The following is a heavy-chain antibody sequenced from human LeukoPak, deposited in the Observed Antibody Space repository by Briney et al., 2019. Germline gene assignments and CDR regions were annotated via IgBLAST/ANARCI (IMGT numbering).Heavy chain of an antibody. D-gene: IGHD1-26*01. V-gene: IGHV3-66*04. CDR2: LYSGGSA. CDR1: GFTVSSYY. CDR3: ARQYSGSYIDY. J-gene: IGHJ4*02. Sequence: GGSLRLSCAASGFTVSSYYMNWVRQAPGKGLEWVSVLYSGGSAYYADSVRGRLTISRHNLKNMLYLDMNSLRAEDTAIYYCARQYSGSYIDYWGQGTLVTVSS.